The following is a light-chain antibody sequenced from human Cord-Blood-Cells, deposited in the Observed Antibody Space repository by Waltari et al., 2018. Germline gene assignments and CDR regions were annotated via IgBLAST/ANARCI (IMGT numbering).Light chain of an antibody. V-gene: IGLV2-14*01. CDR2: EVS. Sequence: QSALTQPASVSVSPGQSITISCTGTSSAVGGYNYFSWYQQHPGKPPKLMIYEVSNRPSGVSNRFSGSKSGNTASLTISGLQAEDEADYYCSSYTSSSTVVFGGGTKLTVL. CDR1: SSAVGGYNY. J-gene: IGLJ2*01. CDR3: SSYTSSSTVV.